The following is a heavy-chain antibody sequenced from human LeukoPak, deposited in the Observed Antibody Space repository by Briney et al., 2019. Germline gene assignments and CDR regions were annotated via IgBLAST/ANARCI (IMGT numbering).Heavy chain of an antibody. D-gene: IGHD6-13*01. CDR1: GYSFTTYW. V-gene: IGHV5-51*01. CDR2: IYPGDSDT. J-gene: IGHJ4*02. CDR3: ARQGVGSSLDQ. Sequence: GESLKISCKGSGYSFTTYWIGWVRQMPGKGLEWMGTIYPGDSDTRYNPSFQGQVTISADKPITTAYLQWSSLKSSDTAIYYCARQGVGSSLDQWGQGTLVTVSS.